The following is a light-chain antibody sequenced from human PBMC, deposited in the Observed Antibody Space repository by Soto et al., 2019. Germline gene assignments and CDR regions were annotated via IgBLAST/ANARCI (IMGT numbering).Light chain of an antibody. CDR3: QQGSSFPWT. V-gene: IGKV1-12*01. CDR1: QDIDTW. J-gene: IGKJ1*01. CDR2: SAS. Sequence: DIQMTQSPSSVSASVGDRVTITCRASQDIDTWLAWYQQKPGKAPKLLIYSASSLQSGVPSRFSGSGSGTDFTFNISSLQTEDFATYYCQQGSSFPWTFGQGTKLDIK.